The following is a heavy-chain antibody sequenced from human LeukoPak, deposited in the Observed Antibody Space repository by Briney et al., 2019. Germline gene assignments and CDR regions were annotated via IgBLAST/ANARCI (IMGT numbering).Heavy chain of an antibody. J-gene: IGHJ4*02. Sequence: SVKVSCKASGGTFSSYAISWVRQAPGQGLEWMGGIIPIFGTANYAQKFQGRVTITTDESTSTAYVELSSLRSEDTAVYYCARTVSVTGTTGLDYWGQGTLVTVSS. CDR1: GGTFSSYA. D-gene: IGHD1-14*01. CDR2: IIPIFGTA. V-gene: IGHV1-69*05. CDR3: ARTVSVTGTTGLDY.